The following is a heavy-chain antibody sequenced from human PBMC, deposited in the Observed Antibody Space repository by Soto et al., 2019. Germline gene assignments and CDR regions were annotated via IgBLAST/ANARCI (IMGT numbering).Heavy chain of an antibody. Sequence: PGGSLRLSCAASGFTFSTYWMTWVRQAPGKGLEWVANIKQDGSQKYYVDSVKGRFTISRDNAKNSLYLQMNSLRAEDTAVYYCAKVGSPYLFPVLVDYWGQGTLVTVSS. D-gene: IGHD1-26*01. CDR3: AKVGSPYLFPVLVDY. CDR1: GFTFSTYW. V-gene: IGHV3-7*05. J-gene: IGHJ4*02. CDR2: IKQDGSQK.